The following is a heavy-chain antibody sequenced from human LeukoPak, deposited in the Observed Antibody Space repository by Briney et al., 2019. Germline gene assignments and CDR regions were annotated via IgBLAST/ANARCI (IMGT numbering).Heavy chain of an antibody. CDR2: IIPIFGTA. CDR1: GGTFSSYA. Sequence: SVKVSCKASGGTFSSYAISWVRQAPGQGLEWMGRIIPIFGTANYAQKFQGRVTITTDESTSTAYMELSSLRSEDTAVYYCARSSITIFGVTIALFDYWGQGTLVTVSS. CDR3: ARSSITIFGVTIALFDY. V-gene: IGHV1-69*05. J-gene: IGHJ4*02. D-gene: IGHD3-3*01.